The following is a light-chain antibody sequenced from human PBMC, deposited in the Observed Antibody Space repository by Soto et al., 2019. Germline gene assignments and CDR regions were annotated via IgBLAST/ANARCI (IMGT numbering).Light chain of an antibody. CDR3: SSYTSSSTLV. CDR2: DVS. CDR1: SSDVGGYNY. Sequence: QSALTQPASVSGSPGQSITISCTGTSSDVGGYNYVSWYQQHPGKAPKLMIYDVSNRPSGVSNCFSGSKSGNTASLTISGLQAEDEADYYCSSYTSSSTLVFGGGTKLTDL. J-gene: IGLJ2*01. V-gene: IGLV2-14*01.